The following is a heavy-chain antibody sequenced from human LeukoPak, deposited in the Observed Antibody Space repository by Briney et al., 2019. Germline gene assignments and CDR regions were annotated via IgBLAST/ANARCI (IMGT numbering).Heavy chain of an antibody. J-gene: IGHJ4*02. CDR1: GGSISTTGYY. Sequence: SATLSLTCTVSGGSISTTGYYWGWVRQPPGKGLEWIANIYYSGSTYYSPSLRSRVTISVDTSKNQFSLKLTSVTAADTAVYYCARHASVSGNWPRPLDYWGQGSLVTVSS. CDR3: ARHASVSGNWPRPLDY. CDR2: IYYSGST. D-gene: IGHD3-3*01. V-gene: IGHV4-39*01.